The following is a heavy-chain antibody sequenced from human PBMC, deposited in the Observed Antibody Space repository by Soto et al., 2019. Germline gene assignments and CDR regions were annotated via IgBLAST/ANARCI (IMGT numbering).Heavy chain of an antibody. CDR1: GGSFSGYY. D-gene: IGHD3-3*01. CDR2: INHSGST. Sequence: LSLTCAVYGGSFSGYYWGWIRQPPGKGLEWIGEINHSGSTNYNPSLKSRVTISVDTSKNQFSLKLSSVTAADTAVYYCARVRPYDFWSGYYAFDYWGQGTLVTVSP. V-gene: IGHV4-34*01. CDR3: ARVRPYDFWSGYYAFDY. J-gene: IGHJ4*02.